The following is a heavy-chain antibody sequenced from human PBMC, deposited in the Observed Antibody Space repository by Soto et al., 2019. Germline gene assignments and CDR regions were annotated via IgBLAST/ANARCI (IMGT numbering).Heavy chain of an antibody. D-gene: IGHD6-19*01. CDR3: TRSLHSSGLRGRDFDY. Sequence: QVQLVQSGAKVKKPAASVKVSCKASGYTFTRYGISWVRQAPGQGLEWIGWISAYNGNTNYAQKLQGRVTMTTDTSTSTAYMELRSLRADDTAVYYCTRSLHSSGLRGRDFDYWGQGTLVTVSS. CDR2: ISAYNGNT. CDR1: GYTFTRYG. J-gene: IGHJ4*02. V-gene: IGHV1-18*04.